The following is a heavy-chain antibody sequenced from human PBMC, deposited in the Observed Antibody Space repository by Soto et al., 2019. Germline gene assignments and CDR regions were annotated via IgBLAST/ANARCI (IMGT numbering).Heavy chain of an antibody. D-gene: IGHD3-16*01. CDR3: ARGPYYDLIWNYYYMDV. V-gene: IGHV4-59*08. Sequence: QVQLQESGPGLVKPSETLSLTCSVSGGSISGHYWSWVRQTPGKGLEWIGYIYYSGSTNYNPSLKSRVIISVDTSKNEFSVRLTSVTAADTAVYYCARGPYYDLIWNYYYMDVWGKGTTVTVSS. CDR2: IYYSGST. J-gene: IGHJ6*03. CDR1: GGSISGHY.